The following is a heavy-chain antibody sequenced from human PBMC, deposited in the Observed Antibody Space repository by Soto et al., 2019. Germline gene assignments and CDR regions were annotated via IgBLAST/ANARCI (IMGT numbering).Heavy chain of an antibody. CDR1: GFTFSNYG. CDR3: VRAAGYSGNDYVYYYGMDV. D-gene: IGHD5-12*01. J-gene: IGHJ6*02. Sequence: QVQLVESGGGVVQPGRSLRRSCAASGFTFSNYGMHWVRQAPGKGLEWVAHVWYDGRNKYYRDSVQGRFSISRDNSKNALYLQIKSLRDEDTAVYYCVRAAGYSGNDYVYYYGMDVWGHGTRVTGSS. CDR2: VWYDGRNK. V-gene: IGHV3-33*01.